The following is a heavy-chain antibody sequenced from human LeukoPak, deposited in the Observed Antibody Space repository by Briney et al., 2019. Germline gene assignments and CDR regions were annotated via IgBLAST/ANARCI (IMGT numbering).Heavy chain of an antibody. D-gene: IGHD3-22*01. CDR3: ARVMRYYDSSGYFGY. CDR1: GYTFTGYY. J-gene: IGHJ4*02. Sequence: GASVKVSCKASGYTFTGYYMHWVRRAPGQGLEWMGRINPNSGGTNYAQKFQGRVTMTRDTSISTAYMELSSLRSEDTAVYYCARVMRYYDSSGYFGYWGQGTLVTVSS. CDR2: INPNSGGT. V-gene: IGHV1-2*06.